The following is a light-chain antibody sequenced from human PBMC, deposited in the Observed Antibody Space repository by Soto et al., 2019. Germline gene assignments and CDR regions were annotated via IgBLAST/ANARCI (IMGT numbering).Light chain of an antibody. CDR2: RAF. Sequence: EIVLTQSPGTLSLSPGETATLSCRASQSVARDLSWYQQKPGQAPRLLISRAFIGATGIPDRFSGSGSGTDFTLTINRLAPEDSAVYYCQQHTISTYTPGQGTKLDIK. J-gene: IGKJ2*01. V-gene: IGKV3-20*01. CDR1: QSVARD. CDR3: QQHTISTYT.